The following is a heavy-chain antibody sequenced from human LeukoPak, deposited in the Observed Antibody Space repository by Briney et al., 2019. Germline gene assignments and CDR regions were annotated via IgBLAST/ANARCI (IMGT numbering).Heavy chain of an antibody. J-gene: IGHJ6*03. CDR2: ISGSGGST. CDR1: GFTFSSYA. V-gene: IGHV3-23*01. D-gene: IGHD3-16*01. CDR3: AKVGATSHYYYYYTNV. Sequence: PGGSLRLSCAASGFTFSSYAMSWVRQAPGKGLEWVSAISGSGGSTYYADSVKGRFTISRGNSKNTLYLQMNSLRAEDTAVYYCAKVGATSHYYYYYTNVWGKGTTVTVSS.